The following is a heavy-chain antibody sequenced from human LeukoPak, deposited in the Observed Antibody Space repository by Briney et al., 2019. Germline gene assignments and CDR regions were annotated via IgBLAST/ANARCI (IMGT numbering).Heavy chain of an antibody. D-gene: IGHD6-19*01. CDR3: ARVPYSRGWYEYYFDY. V-gene: IGHV1-69*13. CDR1: GGTFTSYA. Sequence: SVKVSCKASGGTFTSYAISWGRQAPGQGLEGLGGIISIFGTANNAQKFQGRVTITADEPTSTANMELSSLRSEDTAVYYCARVPYSRGWYEYYFDYWGQGTLDTVSS. CDR2: IISIFGTA. J-gene: IGHJ4*02.